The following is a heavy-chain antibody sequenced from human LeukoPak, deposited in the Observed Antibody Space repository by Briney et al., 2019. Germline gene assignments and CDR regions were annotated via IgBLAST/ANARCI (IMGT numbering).Heavy chain of an antibody. CDR3: ARPVVAATTPDTFDI. CDR1: GFTFSTYA. J-gene: IGHJ3*02. D-gene: IGHD2-15*01. Sequence: GGSLRLSCAVSGFTFSTYAMNWVRQAPGKGLEWVSYISSSSRTIHYADSVKGRFTISRDNAKNSLYLQMNSLRAADTAVYYCARPVVAATTPDTFDIWGQGTMVTVSS. V-gene: IGHV3-48*04. CDR2: ISSSSRTI.